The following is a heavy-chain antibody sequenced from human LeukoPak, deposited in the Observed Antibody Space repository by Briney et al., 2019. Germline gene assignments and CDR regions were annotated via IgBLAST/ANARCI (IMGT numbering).Heavy chain of an antibody. CDR2: INHSGST. CDR3: AREPLEMATIGRDAFDI. D-gene: IGHD5-24*01. CDR1: GYSISSGYY. V-gene: IGHV4-38-2*02. Sequence: SETLSLTCTVSGYSISSGYYWGWIRQPPGKGLEWIGEINHSGSTNYNPSLKSRVTISVDTSKNQFSLKLSSVTAADTAVYYCAREPLEMATIGRDAFDIWGQGTMVTVSS. J-gene: IGHJ3*02.